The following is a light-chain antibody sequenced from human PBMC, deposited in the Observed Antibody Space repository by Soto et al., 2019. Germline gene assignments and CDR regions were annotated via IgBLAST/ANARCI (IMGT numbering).Light chain of an antibody. V-gene: IGKV3-15*01. CDR3: PQYNNWPPEVT. CDR2: GAS. Sequence: EIVMTQSPATLSVSPGERATLSCRASQSVSSNLAWYQQKPGQAPRLLIYGASTRATGIPARFSGSGSGTEITLTISSLQSEDFAVYYCPQYNNWPPEVTFGPGTKVDIK. J-gene: IGKJ3*01. CDR1: QSVSSN.